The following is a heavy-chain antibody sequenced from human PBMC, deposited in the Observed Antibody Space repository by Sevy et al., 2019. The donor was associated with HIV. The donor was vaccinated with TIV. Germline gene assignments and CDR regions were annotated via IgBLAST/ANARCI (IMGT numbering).Heavy chain of an antibody. V-gene: IGHV3-33*05. CDR2: ISYDENKK. D-gene: IGHD6-6*01. CDR3: ARGLAALPYYYYGMDV. J-gene: IGHJ6*02. CDR1: GFSFSSFG. Sequence: GGSLRLSCAASGFSFSSFGMHWVRQAPGKGLEWVAVISYDENKKHYSDSVKGRFTISRDNYKDTLYLQMNSLRVEDTAVYYCARGLAALPYYYYGMDVWGQGTTVTVSS.